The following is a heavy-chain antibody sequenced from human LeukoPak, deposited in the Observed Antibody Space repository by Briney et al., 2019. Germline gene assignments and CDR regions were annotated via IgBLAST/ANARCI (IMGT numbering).Heavy chain of an antibody. Sequence: GASVKVSCKASGYTFTGYYMHWVRQAPGQGLEWMGWINPNSGGTNYAQKFQGRVTMTRDTPISTAYMELSRLRSDDTAVYYCAREIEPATAIGIDYWGQGTLVTVSS. D-gene: IGHD2-2*02. CDR2: INPNSGGT. CDR1: GYTFTGYY. V-gene: IGHV1-2*02. CDR3: AREIEPATAIGIDY. J-gene: IGHJ4*02.